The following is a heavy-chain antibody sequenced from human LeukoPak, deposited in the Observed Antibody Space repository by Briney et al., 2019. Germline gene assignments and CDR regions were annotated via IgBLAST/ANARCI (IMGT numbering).Heavy chain of an antibody. D-gene: IGHD3-10*01. J-gene: IGHJ4*02. CDR3: ARDGVWFGELPRNPFDY. V-gene: IGHV1-46*01. CDR2: INPTGGST. Sequence: ASVKVSCKASGYTFTSYYMHWVRQAPGQGLEWMGLINPTGGSTGYAQKFQGRVTMTRDMSTSTVYMELSSLRSEDTAVYYCARDGVWFGELPRNPFDYWGQGTLVTVSS. CDR1: GYTFTSYY.